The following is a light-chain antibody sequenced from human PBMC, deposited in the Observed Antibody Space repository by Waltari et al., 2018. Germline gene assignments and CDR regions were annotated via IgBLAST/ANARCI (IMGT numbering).Light chain of an antibody. CDR3: AAWDDRRGYV. CDR2: IIT. J-gene: IGLJ1*01. Sequence: QSVLTQPPSASGTPGQRVTISCSGSSSNIGSNTVSWYHQLPDTAPKLLIYIITQRPSGFPDRFSGSNSGTSPSLAISGLQSEDEADYYCAAWDDRRGYVFGTGTKVTVL. V-gene: IGLV1-44*01. CDR1: SSNIGSNT.